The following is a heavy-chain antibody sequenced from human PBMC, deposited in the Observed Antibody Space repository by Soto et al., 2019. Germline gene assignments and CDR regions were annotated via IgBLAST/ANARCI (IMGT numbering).Heavy chain of an antibody. CDR3: TIVRAKWGFTYADDFDL. J-gene: IGHJ3*01. D-gene: IGHD7-27*01. CDR1: GFTFSNAW. CDR2: IKSKTDGGTT. V-gene: IGHV3-15*01. Sequence: EVQLVESGGGLVKPGGSLRLSCAASGFTFSNAWMSWVRQAPGKGLEWVGRIKSKTDGGTTDYAAPVKGRFTIPRDDSKNTLYLQMNCLKTEDRALYYCTIVRAKWGFTYADDFDLWGHGTMVTVSS.